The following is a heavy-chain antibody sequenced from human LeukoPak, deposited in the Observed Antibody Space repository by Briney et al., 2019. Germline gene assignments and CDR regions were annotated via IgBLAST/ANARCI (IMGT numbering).Heavy chain of an antibody. CDR1: GGSISSYY. CDR3: ARLRSGYNVFDS. J-gene: IGHJ4*02. D-gene: IGHD5-24*01. V-gene: IGHV4-59*12. CDR2: IYSSGST. Sequence: SETLSLTCTVSGGSISSYYWSWIRQPPGKGPEWIGYIYSSGSTSYTPSLKSRVTISVDTTKNQFTLNLSSVAAADTAVYHCARLRSGYNVFDSWGQGTLVTVSS.